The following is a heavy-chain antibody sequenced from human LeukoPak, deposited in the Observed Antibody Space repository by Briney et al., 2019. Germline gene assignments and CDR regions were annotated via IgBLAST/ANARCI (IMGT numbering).Heavy chain of an antibody. CDR2: ISGSGGST. D-gene: IGHD6-13*01. CDR1: GFTFSSYA. Sequence: GGSLRLSCAASGFTFSSYAMSWVRQAPGKGLEWVSAISGSGGSTYYADSVKGRFTISRGNSKNTLYLQMNSLRAEDTAVYYCAREGRSSSFLNYYYYYYMDVWGKGTTVTVSS. V-gene: IGHV3-23*01. J-gene: IGHJ6*03. CDR3: AREGRSSSFLNYYYYYYMDV.